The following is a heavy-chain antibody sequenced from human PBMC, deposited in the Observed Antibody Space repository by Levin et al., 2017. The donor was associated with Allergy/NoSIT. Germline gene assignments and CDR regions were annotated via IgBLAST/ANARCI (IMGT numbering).Heavy chain of an antibody. CDR1: GFTLSNYV. CDR2: VSGSGYTT. V-gene: IGHV3-23*01. D-gene: IGHD2-15*01. CDR3: AKHGGSRYCSGGSCYRAPVDY. J-gene: IGHJ4*02. Sequence: PSETLSLTCAASGFTLSNYVMSWVRQAPGKGLYWVSSVSGSGYTTYYADSVKGQFTISRDNSKNTLHLQLNSLTAEDTAVYFLAKHGGSRYCSGGSCYRAPVDYWGQGALVTVSS.